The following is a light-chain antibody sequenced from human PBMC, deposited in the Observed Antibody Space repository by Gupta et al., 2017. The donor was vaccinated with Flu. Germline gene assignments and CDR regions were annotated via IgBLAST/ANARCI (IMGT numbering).Light chain of an antibody. CDR3: STRDSSDNRWV. CDR2: YKN. Sequence: SSELTQDPAVSVALGQTVTLTRPADILRNHYASWYQHRPGTAPILVLYYKNNRPSGIPDRFSGSTSGITASFAITGAQAEDEADYYCSTRDSSDNRWVFGGGTKLTVL. CDR1: ILRNHY. J-gene: IGLJ3*02. V-gene: IGLV3-19*01.